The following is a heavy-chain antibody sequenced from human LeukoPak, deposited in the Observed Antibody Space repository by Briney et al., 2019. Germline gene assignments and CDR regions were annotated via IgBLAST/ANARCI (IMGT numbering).Heavy chain of an antibody. CDR3: ARLRLERIRHLDY. CDR1: GHSFTSYW. V-gene: IGHV5-51*01. J-gene: IGHJ4*02. CDR2: IYPGDSDT. D-gene: IGHD2-15*01. Sequence: GESLKISCKGSGHSFTSYWIGWVRQMPGKGLEWMGIIYPGDSDTRYSPSFQGQVTISADKSISTAYLQWSSLKASDTAMCYCARLRLERIRHLDYWGQGTLVTVSS.